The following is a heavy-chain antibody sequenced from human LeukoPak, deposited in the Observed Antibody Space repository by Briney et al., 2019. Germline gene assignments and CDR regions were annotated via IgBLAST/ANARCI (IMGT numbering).Heavy chain of an antibody. D-gene: IGHD3-22*01. CDR2: ISASGGKT. V-gene: IGHV3-23*01. CDR3: ARDIYDSSGAYYFDY. Sequence: GGSLRLSCAASGYTFSTYAMSWVRQAPGKGLEWVSAISASGGKTYYADSVKGRLTISRDNSKNTLYLQMNSLRVEDTAVYYCARDIYDSSGAYYFDYWGQGTLVTVSS. J-gene: IGHJ4*02. CDR1: GYTFSTYA.